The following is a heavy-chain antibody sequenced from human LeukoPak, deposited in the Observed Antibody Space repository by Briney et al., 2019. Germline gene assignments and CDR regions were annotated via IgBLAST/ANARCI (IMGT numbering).Heavy chain of an antibody. CDR2: IIPILGIA. CDR3: ARGFTEMATILGY. D-gene: IGHD5-24*01. V-gene: IGHV1-69*04. J-gene: IGHJ4*02. Sequence: SVKVSCKASGGTFSSYAISWVRQAPGQGLEWMGRIIPILGIANYAQKLQGRVTITADKSTSTAYMELSSLRSEDTAVYYCARGFTEMATILGYWGQGTLVTVSS. CDR1: GGTFSSYA.